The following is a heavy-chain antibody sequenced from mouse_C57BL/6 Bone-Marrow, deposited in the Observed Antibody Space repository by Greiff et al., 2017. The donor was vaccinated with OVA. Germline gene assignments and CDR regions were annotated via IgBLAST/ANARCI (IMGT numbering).Heavy chain of an antibody. D-gene: IGHD1-1*01. CDR1: GYSITSGYY. CDR2: ISYDGSN. V-gene: IGHV3-6*01. CDR3: ARRDYGSSYSFAY. Sequence: ESGPGLVKPSQSLSLTCSVTGYSITSGYYWNWIRQFPGNKLEWMGYISYDGSNNYNPSLKNRISITRDTSKNQFFLKLNSVTTEDTATYYCARRDYGSSYSFAYWGQGTLVTVSA. J-gene: IGHJ3*01.